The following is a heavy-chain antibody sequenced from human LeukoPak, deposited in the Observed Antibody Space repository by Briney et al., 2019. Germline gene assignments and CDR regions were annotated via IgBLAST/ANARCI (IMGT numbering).Heavy chain of an antibody. J-gene: IGHJ4*02. D-gene: IGHD1-1*01. Sequence: GGSLRLSCPASGFTVSSNHMSWVRQAPGKGLEWVSVIYSGGSTDYADSVKGRFTISRDNLKNTLYHQMNTLRAEDTAVYYCARGPAGYNWGQGTLVTVSS. V-gene: IGHV3-53*01. CDR3: ARGPAGYN. CDR1: GFTVSSNH. CDR2: IYSGGST.